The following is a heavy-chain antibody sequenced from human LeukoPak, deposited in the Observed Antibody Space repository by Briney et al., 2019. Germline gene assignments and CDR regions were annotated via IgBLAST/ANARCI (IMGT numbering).Heavy chain of an antibody. CDR3: ARWVGYSSIIDY. D-gene: IGHD5-18*01. J-gene: IGHJ4*02. CDR1: GYTFTGYY. V-gene: IGHV1-2*02. Sequence: ASVKVSCRASGYTFTGYYMHWVRQAPGQGLEWMGWINPNSGGANYAQKFQGRVTMTGDTSISTAYMELSRLRSDDTAVYYCARWVGYSSIIDYWGQGTLVTVSS. CDR2: INPNSGGA.